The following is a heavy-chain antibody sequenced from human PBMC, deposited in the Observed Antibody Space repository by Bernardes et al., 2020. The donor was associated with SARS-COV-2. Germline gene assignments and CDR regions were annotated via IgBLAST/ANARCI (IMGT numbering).Heavy chain of an antibody. CDR3: ASPTDRYCSSTSCFGSWFDP. J-gene: IGHJ5*02. D-gene: IGHD2-2*01. CDR1: GFTFSSYA. Sequence: GGSLRLSCAASGFTFSSYAMHWVRQAPGKGLEWVAVISYDGSNKYYADSVKGRFTISRDNSKNTLYLQMNSLRAEDTAVYYCASPTDRYCSSTSCFGSWFDPWGQGTLVTVSS. V-gene: IGHV3-30*04. CDR2: ISYDGSNK.